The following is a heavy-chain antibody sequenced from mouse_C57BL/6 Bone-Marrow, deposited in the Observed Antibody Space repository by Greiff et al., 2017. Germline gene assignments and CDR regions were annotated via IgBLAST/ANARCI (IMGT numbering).Heavy chain of an antibody. CDR1: GFTFSSYA. J-gene: IGHJ4*01. CDR2: ISDGGSYT. Sequence: EVKLMESGGGLVKPGGSLKLSCAASGFTFSSYAMSWVRQTPEKRLEWVATISDGGSYTYYPDNVKGRFTISRDNAKNNLYLQMSHLKSEDTAMXYCARDPGAMDYWGQGTSVTVSS. V-gene: IGHV5-4*01. CDR3: ARDPGAMDY.